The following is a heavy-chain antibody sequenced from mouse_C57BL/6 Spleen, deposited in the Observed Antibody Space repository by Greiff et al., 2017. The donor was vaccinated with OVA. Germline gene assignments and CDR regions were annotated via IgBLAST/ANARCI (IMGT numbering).Heavy chain of an antibody. V-gene: IGHV1-61*01. D-gene: IGHD4-1*01. CDR2: IYPSASET. CDR1: GYTFTSYW. CDR3: ASNGDPSYWYFDV. Sequence: VQLQQPGAELVRPGSSVKLSCKASGYTFTSYWMDWVKQRPGQGLEWIGNIYPSASETHYNQKFKDKATLTVDKSSSTAYMQLSSLTSEDSAVYYCASNGDPSYWYFDVWGTGTTVTVSS. J-gene: IGHJ1*03.